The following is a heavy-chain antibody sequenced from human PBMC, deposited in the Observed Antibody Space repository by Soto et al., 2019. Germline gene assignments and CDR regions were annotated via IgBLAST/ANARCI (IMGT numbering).Heavy chain of an antibody. J-gene: IGHJ3*02. CDR1: GFTFDDYA. D-gene: IGHD6-13*01. V-gene: IGHV3-9*01. Sequence: PGGSLRLSCAASGFTFDDYAMHWVRQAPGKGLEWVSGISWNSGSIGYADSVKGRFTISRDNAKNSLYLQMNSLRAEDTALYYCAKSHGPAISSSWTDAFDIWGQGTMVTVSS. CDR3: AKSHGPAISSSWTDAFDI. CDR2: ISWNSGSI.